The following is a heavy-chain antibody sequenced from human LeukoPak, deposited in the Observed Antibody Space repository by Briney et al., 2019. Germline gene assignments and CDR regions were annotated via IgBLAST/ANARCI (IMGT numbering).Heavy chain of an antibody. CDR2: IYYSGST. CDR1: GGSFSSYY. D-gene: IGHD6-13*01. Sequence: SETLSLTCAFSGGSFSSYYWSWIRQPPGKGLEWIGYIYYSGSTNYNPSLKSRVTISVDTSKNQFSLKLSSVTAADTAVYYCARQGAGGYSSSWYVMDVWGQGTTVTVSS. J-gene: IGHJ6*02. CDR3: ARQGAGGYSSSWYVMDV. V-gene: IGHV4-59*08.